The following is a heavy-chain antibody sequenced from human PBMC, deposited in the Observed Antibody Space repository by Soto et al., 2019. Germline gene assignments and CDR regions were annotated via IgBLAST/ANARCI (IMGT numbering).Heavy chain of an antibody. Sequence: PSETLSLTCTVSGGSISSSSYYWGWIRQPPGKGLEWIGSIYYSGGTYYNPSLKSRVTISVDTSKNQFSLKLSSVTAADTAVYYCARQEWELGVNYYYGMDVWGQGTTVTV. CDR2: IYYSGGT. D-gene: IGHD1-26*01. CDR1: GGSISSSSYY. J-gene: IGHJ6*02. CDR3: ARQEWELGVNYYYGMDV. V-gene: IGHV4-39*01.